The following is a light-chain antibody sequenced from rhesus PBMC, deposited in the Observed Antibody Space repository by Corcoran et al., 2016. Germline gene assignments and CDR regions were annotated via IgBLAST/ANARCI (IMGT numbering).Light chain of an antibody. CDR1: QGISNW. CDR3: QQDDNSPPT. CDR2: RAS. J-gene: IGKJ1*01. V-gene: IGKV1-69*01. Sequence: DIQMTQSPSSLSASVGDRVTITCRASQGISNWLAWYQQKPGKAPKLLIYRASNLETGVPSRFSGSGSGTDFTLTISSMQPEDIATYYCQQDDNSPPTFGQGTKVEIK.